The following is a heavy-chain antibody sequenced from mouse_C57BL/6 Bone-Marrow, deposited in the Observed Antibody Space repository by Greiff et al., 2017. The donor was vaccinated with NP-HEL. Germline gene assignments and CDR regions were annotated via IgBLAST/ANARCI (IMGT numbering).Heavy chain of an antibody. Sequence: VQLQQSGTVLARPGASVKMSCKTSGYTFTSYWMHWVKQRPGQGLEWIGAIYPGNSDTSYNQKFKGKAKLTAVTSASTAYMELSSLTNEDSAVYYGTRPSLITTVPAFDVWGTGTTVTVSS. V-gene: IGHV1-5*01. D-gene: IGHD1-1*01. CDR1: GYTFTSYW. CDR2: IYPGNSDT. CDR3: TRPSLITTVPAFDV. J-gene: IGHJ1*03.